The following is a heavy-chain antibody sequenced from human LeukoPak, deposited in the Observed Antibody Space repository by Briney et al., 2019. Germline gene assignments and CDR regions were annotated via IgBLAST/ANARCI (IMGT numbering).Heavy chain of an antibody. Sequence: SETLSLTCAVYGVSFSGYYWSWIRQPPGKGLEWIGGINHSGSTNYNPSLKSRVTISVDTSKNQFSLKLSSVTAADTAVYYCANTDRLSAFDIWGQGTMVTVSS. CDR2: INHSGST. CDR3: ANTDRLSAFDI. V-gene: IGHV4-34*01. CDR1: GVSFSGYY. J-gene: IGHJ3*02.